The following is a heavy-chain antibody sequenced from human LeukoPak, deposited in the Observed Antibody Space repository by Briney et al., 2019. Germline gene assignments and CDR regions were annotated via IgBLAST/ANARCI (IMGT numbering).Heavy chain of an antibody. D-gene: IGHD2-2*01. CDR1: GFTFSSHA. CDR3: ANLLGYCSSTSCYLDY. CDR2: TSGSGGRT. Sequence: GGSLRLSCAASGFTFSSHAMSWVRQAPGKGLEWVSATSGSGGRTYYADSVKGRFTISRDNSKNTLYLQMNSLRAEDTAVYYCANLLGYCSSTSCYLDYWGQGTLVTVSS. V-gene: IGHV3-23*01. J-gene: IGHJ4*02.